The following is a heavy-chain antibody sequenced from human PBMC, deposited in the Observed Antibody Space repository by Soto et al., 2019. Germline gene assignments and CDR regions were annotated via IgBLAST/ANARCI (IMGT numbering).Heavy chain of an antibody. J-gene: IGHJ4*02. CDR2: IHYSGST. CDR1: GASISSYY. Sequence: PSETLSLTCTVSGASISSYYWNWIRQPPGKGLEWIGYIHYSGSTDHHPSLKSRVTISVGTSRNQFSLKLSSVTAEDTAVYYCARDTRSYDSSGYFYFDYWGQGALVTVS. D-gene: IGHD3-22*01. V-gene: IGHV4-59*01. CDR3: ARDTRSYDSSGYFYFDY.